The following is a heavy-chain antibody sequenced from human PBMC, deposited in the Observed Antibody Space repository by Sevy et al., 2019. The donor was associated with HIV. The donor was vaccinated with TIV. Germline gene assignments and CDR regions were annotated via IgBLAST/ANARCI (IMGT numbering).Heavy chain of an antibody. CDR1: GGTVSSYA. Sequence: ASVKVSCKASGGTVSSYAISWVRQAPGQGLEWMGRFIPISGTANYAQKFQGRVTITADESTSTVYMDLSRLKSEDSAVYYCASEPHYDILTGYYTLDYWGQGTLVTVSS. CDR2: FIPISGTA. J-gene: IGHJ4*02. CDR3: ASEPHYDILTGYYTLDY. D-gene: IGHD3-9*01. V-gene: IGHV1-69*13.